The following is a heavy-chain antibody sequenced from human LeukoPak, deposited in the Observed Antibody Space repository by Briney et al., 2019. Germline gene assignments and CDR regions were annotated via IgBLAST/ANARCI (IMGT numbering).Heavy chain of an antibody. Sequence: ASVKVPCKASGYTFTSYGISWVRQAPGQGLEWMGWISAYNGNTNYAQKLQGRVTMTTDTSTSTAYMELRSLRSDDTAVYYCARTRYYYDSSGYYMDVWGKGTTVTISS. D-gene: IGHD3-22*01. CDR2: ISAYNGNT. J-gene: IGHJ6*03. CDR3: ARTRYYYDSSGYYMDV. V-gene: IGHV1-18*01. CDR1: GYTFTSYG.